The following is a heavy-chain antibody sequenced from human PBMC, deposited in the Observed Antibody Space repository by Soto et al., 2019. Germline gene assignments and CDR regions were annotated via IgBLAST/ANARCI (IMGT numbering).Heavy chain of an antibody. D-gene: IGHD6-19*01. CDR1: GFTFSSYS. V-gene: IGHV3-21*01. Sequence: EVQLVESGGGLVKPGGSLRLSCAASGFTFSSYSMNWVRQAPGKGLEGVSSISSSSSYIYYADSVKGRFTISRDNAKNSLYLQMNSLRAEDTAVYYCARDTQWLVGEDGDYWGQGTLVTVSS. J-gene: IGHJ4*02. CDR2: ISSSSSYI. CDR3: ARDTQWLVGEDGDY.